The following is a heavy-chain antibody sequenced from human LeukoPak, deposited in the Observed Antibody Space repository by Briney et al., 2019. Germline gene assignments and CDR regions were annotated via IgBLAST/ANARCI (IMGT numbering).Heavy chain of an antibody. CDR2: IMEDGSEK. J-gene: IGHJ4*02. CDR3: ARGGPTGALDY. D-gene: IGHD7-27*01. Sequence: PGGSLRLSCAAPGFTFSSYWMTWVRQAPGKGLEWVANIMEDGSEKYYVDSVKGRFTISRDNAKNSLYLQMNSLRADDTAVYYCARGGPTGALDYWGQGTLVTVSS. V-gene: IGHV3-7*01. CDR1: GFTFSSYW.